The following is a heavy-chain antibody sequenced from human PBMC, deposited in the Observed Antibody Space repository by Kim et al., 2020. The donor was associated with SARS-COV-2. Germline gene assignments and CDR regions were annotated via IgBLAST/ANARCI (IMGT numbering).Heavy chain of an antibody. Sequence: GGSLRLSCAASGFTFSSYGMHWVRQAPGKGLEWVAVISYDGSNKYYADSVKGRFTISRDNSKNTLYLQMNSLRAEDTAVYYCAKDLGAMLRYFDWLSPWLSYYGMDVWGQGTTVTVSS. CDR3: AKDLGAMLRYFDWLSPWLSYYGMDV. V-gene: IGHV3-30*18. CDR2: ISYDGSNK. CDR1: GFTFSSYG. D-gene: IGHD3-9*01. J-gene: IGHJ6*02.